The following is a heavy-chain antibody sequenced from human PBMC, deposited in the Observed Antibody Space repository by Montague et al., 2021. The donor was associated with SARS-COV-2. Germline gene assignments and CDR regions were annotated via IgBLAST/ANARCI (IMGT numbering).Heavy chain of an antibody. CDR1: GGSISTYY. Sequence: SETLSLTCTVSGGSISTYYWSWIRQPPGKGLEWIGFIYNSGSTNHNPSLKSRVTISVDTSKNQFSLKLSSVTAADTAVYFCARDTPCVSGSATHDSFDVWGQGTMVTVSS. J-gene: IGHJ4*01. CDR2: IYNSGST. V-gene: IGHV4-59*12. D-gene: IGHD6-25*01. CDR3: ARDTPCVSGSATHDSFDV.